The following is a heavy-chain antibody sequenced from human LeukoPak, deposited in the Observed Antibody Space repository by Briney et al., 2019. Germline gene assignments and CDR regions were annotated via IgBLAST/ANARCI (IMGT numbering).Heavy chain of an antibody. J-gene: IGHJ4*02. Sequence: GESLKISCKGSGYSFTSYWIGWVRQMPGKGLEWMGIIYPGDSDTRYSPSFQGQVTISADKSISTAYLQWSSLKASDTAMYYCARQGAYYYNSRGYYSGPFDYWGQGTLVTVSS. D-gene: IGHD3-22*01. CDR2: IYPGDSDT. CDR1: GYSFTSYW. V-gene: IGHV5-51*01. CDR3: ARQGAYYYNSRGYYSGPFDY.